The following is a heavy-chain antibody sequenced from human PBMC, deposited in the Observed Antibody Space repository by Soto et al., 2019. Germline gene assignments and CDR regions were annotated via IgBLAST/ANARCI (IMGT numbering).Heavy chain of an antibody. CDR2: IYYSGST. V-gene: IGHV4-61*01. CDR3: ATGGQDFWSGPFAY. J-gene: IGHJ4*02. CDR1: GGSVSSGRYY. D-gene: IGHD3-3*01. Sequence: LSLTCTVSGGSVSSGRYYWSWVRQPPGKGLEWIGYIYYSGSTNYNPSLKSRITMSADTSRNQFSLKLNSVTAADTAVYYCATGGQDFWSGPFAYWGLGALVTVSS.